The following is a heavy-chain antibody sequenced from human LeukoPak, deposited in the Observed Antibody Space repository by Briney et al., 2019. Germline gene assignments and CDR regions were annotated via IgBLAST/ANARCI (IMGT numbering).Heavy chain of an antibody. CDR3: ARGGYCSSTSCHSIRSYYYYRMDV. CDR1: GYTFTSYG. Sequence: ASVKVSCKASGYTFTSYGISWVRQAPGQGLEWMGWISAYNGNTNYAQKLQGRVTMTTDTSTSTAYMELRSLRSDDTAVYYCARGGYCSSTSCHSIRSYYYYRMDVWGQGTTVTVSS. J-gene: IGHJ6*02. D-gene: IGHD2-2*01. V-gene: IGHV1-18*01. CDR2: ISAYNGNT.